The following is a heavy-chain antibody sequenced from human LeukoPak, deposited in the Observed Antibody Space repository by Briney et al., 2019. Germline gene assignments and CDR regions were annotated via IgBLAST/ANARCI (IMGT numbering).Heavy chain of an antibody. D-gene: IGHD2-2*01. Sequence: KPSETLSLTCTVSGGSISSGGYYWSWIRQHPGKGLEWIGYIYYSGSTYYNPSLKSRVTISVDTSKNQFSLKLSSVTAADTAVYYCARDREYCSSTSCYEVMDVWGQGTTVTVSS. CDR2: IYYSGST. CDR1: GGSISSGGYY. V-gene: IGHV4-31*03. J-gene: IGHJ6*02. CDR3: ARDREYCSSTSCYEVMDV.